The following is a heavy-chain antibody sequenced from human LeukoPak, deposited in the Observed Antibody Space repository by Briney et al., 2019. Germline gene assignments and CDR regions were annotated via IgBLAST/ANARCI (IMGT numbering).Heavy chain of an antibody. D-gene: IGHD3-22*01. CDR3: ASFDFVHDKGY. Sequence: PGGSLRLSCAASGFTVSSNYMSWVRQAPGKGLEWVSVIYSGGSTYYADSVKGRFTISRDNSKNTLYLQMNSLRAEDTAVYYCASFDFVHDKGYWGQGTLVTVSS. J-gene: IGHJ4*02. CDR1: GFTVSSNY. V-gene: IGHV3-66*01. CDR2: IYSGGST.